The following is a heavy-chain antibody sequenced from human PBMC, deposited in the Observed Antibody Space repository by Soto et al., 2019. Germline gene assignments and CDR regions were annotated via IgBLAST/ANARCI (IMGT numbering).Heavy chain of an antibody. D-gene: IGHD4-4*01. CDR1: GGSISSYY. V-gene: IGHV4-59*01. Sequence: SETLSLTCTVSGGSISSYYWSWIRQPPGKGLEWIGYISYSGSTNYNPSLKSRVNISVDTSTNQFPLKLSSVTASDTAVYYCAREAGSNYYYFYALDVWGQGTTVTSP. CDR2: ISYSGST. J-gene: IGHJ6*02. CDR3: AREAGSNYYYFYALDV.